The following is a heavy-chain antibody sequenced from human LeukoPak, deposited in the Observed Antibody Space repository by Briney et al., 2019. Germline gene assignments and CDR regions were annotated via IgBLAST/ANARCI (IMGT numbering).Heavy chain of an antibody. CDR2: INAGNGNT. Sequence: GASVKVSCKASGYTFTSYAMHWVRQAPGQRLEWMGWINAGNGNTKYSQEFQGRVTMTTDTSTSTAYMELRSLRSDDTAVYYCARGMSYYGSGSYHYWGQGTLVTVSS. V-gene: IGHV1-3*01. J-gene: IGHJ4*02. D-gene: IGHD3-10*01. CDR1: GYTFTSYA. CDR3: ARGMSYYGSGSYHY.